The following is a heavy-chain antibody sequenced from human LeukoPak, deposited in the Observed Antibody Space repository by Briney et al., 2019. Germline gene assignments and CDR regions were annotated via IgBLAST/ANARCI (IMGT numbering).Heavy chain of an antibody. V-gene: IGHV1-8*01. CDR1: GYTFTSYD. CDR2: MSPNSGNT. J-gene: IGHJ4*02. CDR3: ARDGYKGSYFDY. Sequence: ASVTVSCTASGYTFTSYDINWVRQATGQGPEWMGWMSPNSGNTGYAQKFQGRVTMTRSTSMSTAYMELSSLRSEDTAVYYCARDGYKGSYFDYWGQGTLVTVSS. D-gene: IGHD5-24*01.